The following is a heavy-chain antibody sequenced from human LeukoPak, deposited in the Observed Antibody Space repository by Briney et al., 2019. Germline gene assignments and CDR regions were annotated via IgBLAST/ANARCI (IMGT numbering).Heavy chain of an antibody. Sequence: PSETLSLTCAVYGGSFSGYYWSWLRQPPGKGLERIGEINHSGSTNYNPSLKSRVPISVDTSKNQFSLKLSSVTAADTAVYYCARGFTVTRSPPGYWGQGTLVTVSS. D-gene: IGHD4-11*01. J-gene: IGHJ4*02. CDR1: GGSFSGYY. V-gene: IGHV4-34*01. CDR3: ARGFTVTRSPPGY. CDR2: INHSGST.